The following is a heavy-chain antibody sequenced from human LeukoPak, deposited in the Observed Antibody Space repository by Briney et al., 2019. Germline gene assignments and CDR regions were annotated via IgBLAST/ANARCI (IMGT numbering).Heavy chain of an antibody. Sequence: GGSLRLSCAASGFTFSSYWMSWVRQAPGKGLEWVANIKQDKSEKYYVDSVKGRFTISRDNAKNSLYLQMNSLRAEDTAVYYCARNLGYCSSTSCYTGTGDYWGQGTLVTVPS. CDR2: IKQDKSEK. J-gene: IGHJ4*02. D-gene: IGHD2-2*02. V-gene: IGHV3-7*01. CDR3: ARNLGYCSSTSCYTGTGDY. CDR1: GFTFSSYW.